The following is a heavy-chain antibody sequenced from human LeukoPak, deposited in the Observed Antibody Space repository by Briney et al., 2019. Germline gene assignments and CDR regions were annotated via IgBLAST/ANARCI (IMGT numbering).Heavy chain of an antibody. CDR2: ISSNGGGT. V-gene: IGHV3-64D*09. CDR3: VKDQEGVYGANSGAFDI. Sequence: GGSPRLSCSASGFTFSSYAMHWVRQAPGKGLEYVSAISSNGGGTYYADSVKGRFIVSRDNAKNTLYLQMSSLRAEDTAVYYCVKDQEGVYGANSGAFDIWGQGTMVSVSS. D-gene: IGHD4-23*01. J-gene: IGHJ3*02. CDR1: GFTFSSYA.